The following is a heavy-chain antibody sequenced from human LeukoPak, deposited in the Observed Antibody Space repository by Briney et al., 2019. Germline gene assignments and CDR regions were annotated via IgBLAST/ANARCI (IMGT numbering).Heavy chain of an antibody. CDR3: ARGVTIFGVAYAFDY. Sequence: SETLSLTCAVYGVSFSGYYWSWICQPPGKGLEWIGEINHSGSTNYNPSLKSRVTISVDTSKNQFSLKLSSVTAADTAVYYCARGVTIFGVAYAFDYWGQGTLVTVSS. J-gene: IGHJ4*02. D-gene: IGHD3-3*01. CDR2: INHSGST. V-gene: IGHV4-34*01. CDR1: GVSFSGYY.